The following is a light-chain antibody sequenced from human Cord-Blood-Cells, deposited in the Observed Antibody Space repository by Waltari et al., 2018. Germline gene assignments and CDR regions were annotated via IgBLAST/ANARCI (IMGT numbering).Light chain of an antibody. Sequence: DIVMTQSPDSLAVFLGERATINCKSSQSVLYSSNNKNYLAWYQQQPGQPPKLLIYWASTREYGVPDRFSGSGSGTDFTLTISSLQAEDVAVYYCQQYYSTRTFGQGTKVEIK. CDR2: WAS. CDR1: QSVLYSSNNKNY. J-gene: IGKJ1*01. V-gene: IGKV4-1*01. CDR3: QQYYSTRT.